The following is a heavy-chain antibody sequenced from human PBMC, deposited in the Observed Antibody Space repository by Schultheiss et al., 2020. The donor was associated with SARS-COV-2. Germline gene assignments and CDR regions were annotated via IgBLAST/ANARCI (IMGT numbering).Heavy chain of an antibody. Sequence: SETLSLTCTVSGGSINSYYWTWIRQPPGKGLEWIGSIYYRGSTNYNPSLNSRVTISIDTSKNQFSLSLSSVTAADTAVYFCARSPLGYFDYWGQGTLVTVSS. D-gene: IGHD3-3*01. J-gene: IGHJ4*02. V-gene: IGHV4-59*01. CDR2: IYYRGST. CDR3: ARSPLGYFDY. CDR1: GGSINSYY.